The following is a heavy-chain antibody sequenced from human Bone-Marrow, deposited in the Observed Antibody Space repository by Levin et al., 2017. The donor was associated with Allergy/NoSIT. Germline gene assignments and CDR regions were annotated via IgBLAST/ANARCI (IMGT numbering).Heavy chain of an antibody. CDR3: AKTPAPREVQGGPPWFDP. CDR1: GFTFSSYA. CDR2: ISGSGGST. V-gene: IGHV3-23*01. D-gene: IGHD3-10*01. J-gene: IGHJ5*02. Sequence: PGGSLRLSCAASGFTFSSYAMSWVRQAPGKGLEWVSAISGSGGSTYYADSVKGRFTISRDNSKNTLYLQMNSLRAEDTAVYYCAKTPAPREVQGGPPWFDPWGQGTLVTVSS.